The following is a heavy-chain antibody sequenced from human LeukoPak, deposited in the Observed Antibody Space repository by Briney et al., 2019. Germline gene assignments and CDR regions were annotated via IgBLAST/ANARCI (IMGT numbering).Heavy chain of an antibody. CDR1: GFTFSSYA. Sequence: GSLRLSCAASGFTFSSYAMSWVRQAPGKGLEWVSAISGSGGSTYYADSVKGRFTISRDNSKNTLYLQMNSLRAEDTAVYYCARILWFGELSPFDYWGQGTLVTVSS. D-gene: IGHD3-10*01. CDR2: ISGSGGST. J-gene: IGHJ4*02. V-gene: IGHV3-23*01. CDR3: ARILWFGELSPFDY.